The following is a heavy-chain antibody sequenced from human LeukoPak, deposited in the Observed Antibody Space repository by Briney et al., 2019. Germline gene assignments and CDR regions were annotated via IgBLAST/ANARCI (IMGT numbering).Heavy chain of an antibody. CDR2: ISSSSSSI. CDR1: GFTFSSYN. Sequence: GGSLRLSCAASGFTFSSYNMNWVRQAPGKGLEWVSSISSSSSSIYYADSVKGRFTISRDNAKNSLYLQMNSLRAEDTAVYYCARGCSSTSCHTADNWFDPWGQGTLVTVSS. J-gene: IGHJ5*02. CDR3: ARGCSSTSCHTADNWFDP. D-gene: IGHD2-2*01. V-gene: IGHV3-21*01.